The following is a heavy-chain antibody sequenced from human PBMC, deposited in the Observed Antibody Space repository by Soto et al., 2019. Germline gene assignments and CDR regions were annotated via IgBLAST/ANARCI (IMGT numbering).Heavy chain of an antibody. D-gene: IGHD2-15*01. V-gene: IGHV3-23*01. J-gene: IGHJ5*02. CDR3: VKDLAASGWFDP. CDR1: GFMFSGYA. Sequence: HLLESGGGLAQPGESLTLSCAASGFMFSGYAMSWVRQAPGKGLEWVSAVSNSGTSTSYADSVKGRFTISSDNSKNTLHLQMSGLGAEDTALYYCVKDLAASGWFDPWGQGTLVIVSS. CDR2: VSNSGTST.